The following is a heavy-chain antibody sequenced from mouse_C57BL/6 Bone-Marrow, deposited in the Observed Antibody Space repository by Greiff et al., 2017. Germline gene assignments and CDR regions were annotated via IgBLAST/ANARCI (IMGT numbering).Heavy chain of an antibody. CDR3: ALYDYDEAWFAY. V-gene: IGHV1-69*01. CDR2: IDPSDSYT. CDR1: GYTFTSYW. Sequence: QVQLQQPGAELVMPGASVKLSCKASGYTFTSYWMHWVKQRPGQGLEWIGEIDPSDSYTNYNQKFKGKSTLTVDKSSSTAYIQLSSLTSEDSAVYYFALYDYDEAWFAYWGQGTLVTVSA. J-gene: IGHJ3*01. D-gene: IGHD2-4*01.